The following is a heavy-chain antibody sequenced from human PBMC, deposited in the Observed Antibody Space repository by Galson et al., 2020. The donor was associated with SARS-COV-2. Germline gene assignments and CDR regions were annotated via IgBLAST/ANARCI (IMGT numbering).Heavy chain of an antibody. Sequence: GESLKISCEGSGYTFSNYWIAWVRQMPGKGLEWMGIIYPGDSDIRYSPSFQGQVTISADKSISTAYLQWTSLKASDTAMYFCARHAGDYGASDYWGQGTLVTVSS. J-gene: IGHJ4*02. CDR3: ARHAGDYGASDY. D-gene: IGHD4-17*01. CDR2: IYPGDSDI. CDR1: GYTFSNYW. V-gene: IGHV5-51*01.